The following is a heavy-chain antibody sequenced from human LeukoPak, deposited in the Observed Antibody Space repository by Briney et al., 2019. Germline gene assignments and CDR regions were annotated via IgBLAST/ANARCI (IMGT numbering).Heavy chain of an antibody. Sequence: SQTLSLTCTVSGGSISSGGYYWSWIPQHPGKGLEWIGYIYYSGSTYYNPSLKSRVTISVDTSKNQFSLKLSSVTAADTAVYYCARAPPGGRMRWGYATYRYFDYWGQGTLVAVSS. D-gene: IGHD5-24*01. V-gene: IGHV4-31*03. J-gene: IGHJ4*02. CDR3: ARAPPGGRMRWGYATYRYFDY. CDR2: IYYSGST. CDR1: GGSISSGGYY.